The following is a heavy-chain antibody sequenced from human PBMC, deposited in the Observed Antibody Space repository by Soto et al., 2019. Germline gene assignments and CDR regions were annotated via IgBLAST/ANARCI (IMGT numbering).Heavy chain of an antibody. CDR3: ARDAYDYDDTSGYYRH. CDR2: ISSSSSSTI. D-gene: IGHD3-22*01. Sequence: GGSLRLSCAASAFTFTSYKMNWIRQAPGKGLEWVSYISSSSSSTIYYADSVKGRFTISRDNAKNSLYLQMNSLRDEDTAVYYCARDAYDYDDTSGYYRHWGPGTLVTVSS. V-gene: IGHV3-48*02. J-gene: IGHJ4*02. CDR1: AFTFTSYK.